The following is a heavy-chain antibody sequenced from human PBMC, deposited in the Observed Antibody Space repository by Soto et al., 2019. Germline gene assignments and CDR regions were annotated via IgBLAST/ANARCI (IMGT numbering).Heavy chain of an antibody. V-gene: IGHV3-33*01. D-gene: IGHD6-19*01. Sequence: QVQLVESGGGVVQPGRSLRLSCAASGFTFSSYGMHWVRQAPGKGLEWGAVIWYDGRNKYYADSVKGRFTISRDNSKNTLYLQMNSLRAEDTAVYYCAREGAVAGTDYYYGMDVWGQGTTVTVSS. J-gene: IGHJ6*02. CDR1: GFTFSSYG. CDR2: IWYDGRNK. CDR3: AREGAVAGTDYYYGMDV.